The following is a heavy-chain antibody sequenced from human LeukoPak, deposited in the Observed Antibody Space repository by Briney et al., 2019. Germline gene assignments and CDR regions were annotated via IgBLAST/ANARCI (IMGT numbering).Heavy chain of an antibody. CDR3: ARGPYVDTAMHRATGTPYYYYYYMDV. CDR1: GFTFSSYA. D-gene: IGHD5-18*01. Sequence: GGSLRLSCAASGFTFSSYAMSWVRQAPGKGLEWVSAISGSGGSTYYADSAKGRFTISRDNSKNTLYLQMNSLRSEDTAVYYCARGPYVDTAMHRATGTPYYYYYYMDVWGKGTTVTVSS. J-gene: IGHJ6*03. V-gene: IGHV3-23*01. CDR2: ISGSGGST.